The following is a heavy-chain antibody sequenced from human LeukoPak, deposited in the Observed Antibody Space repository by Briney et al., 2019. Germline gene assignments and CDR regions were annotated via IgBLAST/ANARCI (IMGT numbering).Heavy chain of an antibody. D-gene: IGHD4-17*01. Sequence: SETLSLTCTVSGGSISDYSWTWIRQPPGKGLEWIGNISYIGSTNYSPSLKGRVTISIDTSKSQFSLKLSSVTAADTAVYYCATGDDYGDSRGAFDIWGQGTMVTVSS. CDR2: ISYIGST. CDR1: GGSISDYS. CDR3: ATGDDYGDSRGAFDI. V-gene: IGHV4-59*01. J-gene: IGHJ3*02.